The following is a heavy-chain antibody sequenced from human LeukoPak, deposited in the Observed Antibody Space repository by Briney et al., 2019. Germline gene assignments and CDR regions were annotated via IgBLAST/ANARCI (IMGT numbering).Heavy chain of an antibody. J-gene: IGHJ5*02. CDR1: GGSISSSSYY. V-gene: IGHV4-39*07. CDR3: ARFSVVVAATRTRYNWFDP. CDR2: IYYSGST. Sequence: SETLSLTCTVSGGSISSSSYYWGWIRQPPGKGLEWIGSIYYSGSTYYNPSLKRRVTISVDTSKNQFSLKLSSVTAADTAVYYCARFSVVVAATRTRYNWFDPWGQGTLVTVSS. D-gene: IGHD2-15*01.